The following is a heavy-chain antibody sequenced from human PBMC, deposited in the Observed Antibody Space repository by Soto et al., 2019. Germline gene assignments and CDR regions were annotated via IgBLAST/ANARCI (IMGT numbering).Heavy chain of an antibody. CDR1: GGTFSRYA. D-gene: IGHD3-22*01. Sequence: QVQLVQSGAEVKKPGSSVKVSCKASGGTFSRYAISWVRQAPGQGLEWMGGIIPMFGKANYEQKFQGRVTITADESTSTGYMELRSLRSEDTAVYYCARDGTLYDSSGYYYLYWGQGTLVTVSS. CDR3: ARDGTLYDSSGYYYLY. J-gene: IGHJ4*02. CDR2: IIPMFGKA. V-gene: IGHV1-69*01.